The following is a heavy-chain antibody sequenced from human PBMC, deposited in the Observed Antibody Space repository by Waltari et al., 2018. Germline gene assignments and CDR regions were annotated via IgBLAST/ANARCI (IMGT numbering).Heavy chain of an antibody. Sequence: QVQLVQSGAEVKKPGASVKVSCKASGYTFTSYGISWVRQAPGHGLEWMGWISAYNGNTNYAQKLQGRVTMTTDTSTSTAYMELRSLRSDDTAVYYCAREKKYYYGSGSYYPLNDYWGQGTLVTVSS. CDR2: ISAYNGNT. CDR1: GYTFTSYG. D-gene: IGHD3-10*01. J-gene: IGHJ4*02. CDR3: AREKKYYYGSGSYYPLNDY. V-gene: IGHV1-18*01.